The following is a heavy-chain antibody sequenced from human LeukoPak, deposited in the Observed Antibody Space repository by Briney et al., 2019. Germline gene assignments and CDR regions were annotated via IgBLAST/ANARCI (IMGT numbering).Heavy chain of an antibody. CDR2: ISYDGSNK. J-gene: IGHJ6*03. CDR3: AKNLVRILRAGRYMDV. Sequence: GGSLRLSCAASGFTFSSYAMHWVRQAPGKGLEWVAAISYDGSNKKYADSVKGRFTISRDNSKNTLYLQMNSLRAEDTAVYYCAKNLVRILRAGRYMDVWGKGTTVTVSS. V-gene: IGHV3-30*04. CDR1: GFTFSSYA. D-gene: IGHD6-6*01.